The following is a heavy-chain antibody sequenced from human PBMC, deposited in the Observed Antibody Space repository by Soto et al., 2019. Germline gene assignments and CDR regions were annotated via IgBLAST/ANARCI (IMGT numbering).Heavy chain of an antibody. CDR2: VSGRGGST. D-gene: IGHD4-17*01. CDR3: AKDSTVTTSLYFYYYGFDV. CDR1: GFTFNHYA. Sequence: VHLLESGGGLVQPGGSLRLACTASGFTFNHYAMSWVRQAPGKGLEWVSAVSGRGGSTKYADSVKGRFIISRDNSISTLYLQMDSLRGEDTAVYYCAKDSTVTTSLYFYYYGFDVWGQGTTVTVSS. V-gene: IGHV3-23*01. J-gene: IGHJ6*02.